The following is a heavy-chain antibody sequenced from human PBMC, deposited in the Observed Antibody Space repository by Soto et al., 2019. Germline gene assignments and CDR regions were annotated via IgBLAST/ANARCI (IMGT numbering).Heavy chain of an antibody. J-gene: IGHJ4*02. CDR3: AREDGRRLYFDY. D-gene: IGHD1-26*01. CDR1: GGSINNGDYY. CDR2: IYYRGSS. Sequence: PSETLSLTCTVSGGSINNGDYYWSWIRQPPGRGLEWIGYIYYRGSSDYNPSLKTRVTISVDTSNNQFSLKLRSVTAADTAVYYCAREDGRRLYFDYWGQGTLVTVSS. V-gene: IGHV4-30-4*08.